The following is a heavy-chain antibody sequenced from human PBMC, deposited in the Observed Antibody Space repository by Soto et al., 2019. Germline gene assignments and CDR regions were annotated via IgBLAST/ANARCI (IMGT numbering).Heavy chain of an antibody. CDR1: GFTFSSYW. CDR2: IKQDGSEK. Sequence: TGGSLRLSCAASGFTFSSYWMSWVRQAPGKGLEWVANIKQDGSEKYYVDSVKGRFTISRDNAKNSLYLQMNSLRAEDTAVYYCARAPPGRYYYYYYYMDVWGKGTTVTVSS. J-gene: IGHJ6*03. CDR3: ARAPPGRYYYYYYYMDV. V-gene: IGHV3-7*01.